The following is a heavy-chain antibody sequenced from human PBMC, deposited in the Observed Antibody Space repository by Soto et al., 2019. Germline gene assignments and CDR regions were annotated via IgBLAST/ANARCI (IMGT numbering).Heavy chain of an antibody. V-gene: IGHV1-3*01. Sequence: QVQLVQSGAEVKKPGASVKVSCKASGYTFTNYDLHWVRQAPGQRLEWMGWINGGNGNTKYSEEFQGRVTITRDTSANTVYMELSSLSSEDTAVYYCARFLLYGSTFDYWGQGTLVTVSS. CDR2: INGGNGNT. CDR1: GYTFTNYD. CDR3: ARFLLYGSTFDY. J-gene: IGHJ4*02. D-gene: IGHD3-3*01.